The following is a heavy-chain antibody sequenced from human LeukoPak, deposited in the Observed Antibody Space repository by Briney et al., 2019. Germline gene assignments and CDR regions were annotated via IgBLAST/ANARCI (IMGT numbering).Heavy chain of an antibody. D-gene: IGHD6-6*01. CDR2: IYYSGST. Sequence: SETLSLTCIVSSGSISGYYWSWIRQPPGKGLEWIGYIYYSGSTNYNPSLKSRVTISVDTSKKQFSLKVNSVTAADTAVYYCATLTKRYSSSFFDYWGQGTLVTVSS. J-gene: IGHJ4*02. CDR3: ATLTKRYSSSFFDY. V-gene: IGHV4-59*01. CDR1: SGSISGYY.